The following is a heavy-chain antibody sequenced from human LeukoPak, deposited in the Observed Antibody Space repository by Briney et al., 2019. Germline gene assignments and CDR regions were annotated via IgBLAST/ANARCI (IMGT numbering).Heavy chain of an antibody. CDR2: ISSSGDTI. CDR1: GFTFSDFY. Sequence: GGSLRLSCAASGFTFSDFYMRWIRQAPGKGLEWISYISSSGDTIYYGDSVKGRFTISRDNAKNSLYLQMNSLRAEDTAVYYCARDYYDSSGYYFLYYFDYWGQGTLVTVSS. CDR3: ARDYYDSSGYYFLYYFDY. V-gene: IGHV3-11*04. D-gene: IGHD3-22*01. J-gene: IGHJ4*02.